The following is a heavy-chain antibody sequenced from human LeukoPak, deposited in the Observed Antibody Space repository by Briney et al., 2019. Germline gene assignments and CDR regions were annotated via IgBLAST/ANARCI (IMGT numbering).Heavy chain of an antibody. D-gene: IGHD2-15*01. J-gene: IGHJ4*02. V-gene: IGHV3-48*01. CDR1: GFTFSSYS. CDR2: ISSSSSTI. CDR3: ARDLRRVVVAATDDY. Sequence: GGSLRLSCAASGFTFSSYSMNWVRQAPGKGLEWVSYISSSSSTIYYADSVKGRFTISRDNAKNSLYLQMNSLGAEDTAVYYCARDLRRVVVAATDDYWGQGTLVTVSS.